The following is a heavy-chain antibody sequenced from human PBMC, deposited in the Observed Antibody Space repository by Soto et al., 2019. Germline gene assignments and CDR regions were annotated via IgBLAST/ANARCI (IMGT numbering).Heavy chain of an antibody. D-gene: IGHD3-9*01. Sequence: VQLLESGGGLVQPGGSLRLSCAASGFTFSNYAMSWVRQAPGKGLEWVSGMSNSGSRTYYADSVKGRFIISRDNSKNTLYLQINSLRPEDTAVYYCAKAYFDILTGYFGDYLGQGTMVSVSS. CDR3: AKAYFDILTGYFGDY. CDR1: GFTFSNYA. V-gene: IGHV3-23*01. CDR2: MSNSGSRT. J-gene: IGHJ4*02.